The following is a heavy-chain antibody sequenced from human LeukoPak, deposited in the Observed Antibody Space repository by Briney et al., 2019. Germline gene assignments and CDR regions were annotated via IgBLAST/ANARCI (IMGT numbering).Heavy chain of an antibody. CDR1: GGSISSSSYY. Sequence: SETLSLTCTVSGGSISSSSYYWGWLRQPPGTGLEWIGSIYYSGSTYYNPSLKSRVTISVDTSKNQFSLKLSSVTAADTAVYYCARHELSSGYYYDGGDFDYWGQGTLVTVSS. CDR3: ARHELSSGYYYDGGDFDY. J-gene: IGHJ4*02. CDR2: IYYSGST. D-gene: IGHD3-22*01. V-gene: IGHV4-39*01.